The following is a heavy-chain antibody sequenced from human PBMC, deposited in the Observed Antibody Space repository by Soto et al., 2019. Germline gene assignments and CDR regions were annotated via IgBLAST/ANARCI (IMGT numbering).Heavy chain of an antibody. D-gene: IGHD3-22*01. CDR3: ARGGPAPLGPYYYDSSGYYLDAFDI. J-gene: IGHJ3*02. CDR1: GGTFSSYA. V-gene: IGHV1-69*01. Sequence: QVQLVQSGAEVKKPGSSVKVSCKASGGTFSSYAISWVRQAPGQGLEWMGGIIPIFGTANYAQKFQGRVTITADESTSRAYMELSSLRSEDTAVYYCARGGPAPLGPYYYDSSGYYLDAFDIWGQGTMVTVSS. CDR2: IIPIFGTA.